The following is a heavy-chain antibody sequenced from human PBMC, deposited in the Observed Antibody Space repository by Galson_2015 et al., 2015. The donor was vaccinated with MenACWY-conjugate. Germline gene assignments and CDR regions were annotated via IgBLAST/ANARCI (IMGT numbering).Heavy chain of an antibody. CDR2: ISSSSSYT. Sequence: SLRLSCAASGFTFSAYYMSWVRQAPGKGLEWVSYISSSSSYTNYADSVKGRFTISRDNAKNSLYLQMNSLRAEDTAVYYCARDPSYYYDSSGYHWGPGTLVTVSS. CDR1: GFTFSAYY. J-gene: IGHJ4*02. D-gene: IGHD3-22*01. CDR3: ARDPSYYYDSSGYH. V-gene: IGHV3-11*06.